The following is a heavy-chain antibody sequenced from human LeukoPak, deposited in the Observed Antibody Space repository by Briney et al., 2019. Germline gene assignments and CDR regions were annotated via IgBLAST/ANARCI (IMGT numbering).Heavy chain of an antibody. Sequence: GGSLRLSCAASGFTFSSYSMNWVRQAPGKGLEWVSYIRSSSSTIYYADSVKGRFTISRDNAKNSLYLQMNSLRAEDTAVYYCARAYCGGDCEVYYYGMDVWGQGTTVTVSS. V-gene: IGHV3-48*04. J-gene: IGHJ6*02. D-gene: IGHD2-21*02. CDR1: GFTFSSYS. CDR2: IRSSSSTI. CDR3: ARAYCGGDCEVYYYGMDV.